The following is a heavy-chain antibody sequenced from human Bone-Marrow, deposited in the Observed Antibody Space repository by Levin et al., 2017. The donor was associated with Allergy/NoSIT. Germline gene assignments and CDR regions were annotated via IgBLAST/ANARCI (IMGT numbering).Heavy chain of an antibody. Sequence: GESLKISCKASGYTFTDYYIHWVRQAPGQGLEWMGWINPSSGDTKYAQKFQGRVTMNRDTSISTAYMALNSLTFDDTAVYYCARDPRDYFDRSGNLYRDWYLDPWGRGTLVTVSS. D-gene: IGHD3-22*01. CDR3: ARDPRDYFDRSGNLYRDWYLDP. CDR1: GYTFTDYY. J-gene: IGHJ2*01. CDR2: INPSSGDT. V-gene: IGHV1-2*02.